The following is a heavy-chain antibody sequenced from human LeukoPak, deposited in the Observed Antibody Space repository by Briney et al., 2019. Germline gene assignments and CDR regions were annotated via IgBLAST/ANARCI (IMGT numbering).Heavy chain of an antibody. V-gene: IGHV3-74*01. D-gene: IGHD1-26*01. Sequence: GGSLRLSCTGSIFTFSNYWIHWVRQVPGRGLLWVARVNRAGASIVYADSVEGRFTISRDNAKNTVYLQMNSLRPDDTAVYYCVADSGNRSGGDFWGQGALVTVPS. CDR2: VNRAGASI. CDR1: IFTFSNYW. CDR3: VADSGNRSGGDF. J-gene: IGHJ4*02.